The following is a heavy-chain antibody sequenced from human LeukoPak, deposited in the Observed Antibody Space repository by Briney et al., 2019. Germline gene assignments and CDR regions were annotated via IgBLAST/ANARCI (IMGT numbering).Heavy chain of an antibody. CDR2: ITTATSSYI. V-gene: IGHV3-21*01. Sequence: GGSLRLSXAASGFTFSSHDMNWVRQAPGKGLEWVSSITTATSSYIYYADSVKGRFTISRDDAKNSLYLQMDSLRAEDTAVHYCARDYGGPHYFDYWGQGTLVTVSS. J-gene: IGHJ4*02. CDR1: GFTFSSHD. CDR3: ARDYGGPHYFDY. D-gene: IGHD2-15*01.